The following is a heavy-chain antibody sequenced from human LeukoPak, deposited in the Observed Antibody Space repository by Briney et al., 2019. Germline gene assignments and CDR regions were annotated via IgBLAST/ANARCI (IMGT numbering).Heavy chain of an antibody. J-gene: IGHJ6*03. Sequence: QSGGSLRLSCAASGFTFSSYGMHWVRQAPGKGLEWVAFIRYDGSNKYYADSVKGRFTISRDNSKNTLYLQMNSLRAEDTAVYYCAKYPEVEYYDFWSGYYRSYYYYMDVWGKGTTVTVSS. CDR1: GFTFSSYG. V-gene: IGHV3-30*02. CDR3: AKYPEVEYYDFWSGYYRSYYYYMDV. CDR2: IRYDGSNK. D-gene: IGHD3-3*01.